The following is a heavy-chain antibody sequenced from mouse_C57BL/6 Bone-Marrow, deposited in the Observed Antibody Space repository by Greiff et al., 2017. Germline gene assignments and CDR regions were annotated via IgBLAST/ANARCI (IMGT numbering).Heavy chain of an antibody. J-gene: IGHJ3*01. V-gene: IGHV1-81*01. CDR3: ARQYYGNSWFAY. D-gene: IGHD2-1*01. CDR2: IYPRSGNT. Sequence: QVQLQQSGAELARPGASVKLSCKASGYTFTSYGISWVKQRTGQGLEWIGEIYPRSGNTYYNEKFKGKATLTADKSSSTAYMELRSLTSEDSAVYFCARQYYGNSWFAYWGQGTLVTVSA. CDR1: GYTFTSYG.